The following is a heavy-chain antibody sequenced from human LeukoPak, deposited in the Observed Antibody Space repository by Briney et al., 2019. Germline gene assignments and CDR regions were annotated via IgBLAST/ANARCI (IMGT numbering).Heavy chain of an antibody. CDR2: IYYSGST. CDR3: ASSATYYYDSSGYPPRYFQH. CDR1: GGPISSYY. Sequence: SDTLSLTYTVSGGPISSYYWSGMPQPPGKGLEGIGYIYYSGSTNYNPSLKSRVTISVDTSKNQFSLKLSSVTAADTAVYYCASSATYYYDSSGYPPRYFQHWGQGTLVTVSS. V-gene: IGHV4-59*07. D-gene: IGHD3-22*01. J-gene: IGHJ1*01.